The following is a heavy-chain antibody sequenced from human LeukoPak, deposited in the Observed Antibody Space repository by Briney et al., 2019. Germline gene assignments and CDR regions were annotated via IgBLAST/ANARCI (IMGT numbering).Heavy chain of an antibody. CDR3: ARERYYGSGSYYNAFDY. V-gene: IGHV3-7*01. CDR2: IKQDGSEK. Sequence: PGGSLRLSCAASGFTFSSYWMSWVRQAPGKGLEWVANIKQDGSEKHYVDSVKGRFTISRDNAKNSLYLQMNSLRAEDTAVYYCARERYYGSGSYYNAFDYWGQGTLVTVSS. D-gene: IGHD3-10*01. CDR1: GFTFSSYW. J-gene: IGHJ4*02.